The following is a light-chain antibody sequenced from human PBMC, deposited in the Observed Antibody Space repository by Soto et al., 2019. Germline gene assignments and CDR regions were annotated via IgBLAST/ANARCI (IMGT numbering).Light chain of an antibody. CDR2: DVT. J-gene: IGLJ3*02. Sequence: QSALTQPPSASGSPGQSVTISCTGTSSDVGGYIYVSWYQHHPGKAPQLIIYDVTKRPSGVPDRFSGSRSGNTASLTVSGLQAEDEADYYCCSSADSTTSLVLFGGGTKLTVL. V-gene: IGLV2-8*01. CDR1: SSDVGGYIY. CDR3: CSSADSTTSLVL.